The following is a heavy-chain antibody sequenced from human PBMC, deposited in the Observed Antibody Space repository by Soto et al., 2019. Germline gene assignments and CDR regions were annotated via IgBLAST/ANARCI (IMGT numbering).Heavy chain of an antibody. CDR3: ARGLGHVRLFDL. V-gene: IGHV1-3*01. J-gene: IGHJ2*01. CDR2: INAGNGNT. CDR1: GYTFTSYA. Sequence: QVQLVQSGAEVKKPGASVKVSCKASGYTFTSYAMHWVRQAPGQRLEWMGWINAGNGNTKYSQKFQGKVTITRDTSASTAYMELSSLRSEDTAVYYCARGLGHVRLFDLWGRGTLVTVSS. D-gene: IGHD6-25*01.